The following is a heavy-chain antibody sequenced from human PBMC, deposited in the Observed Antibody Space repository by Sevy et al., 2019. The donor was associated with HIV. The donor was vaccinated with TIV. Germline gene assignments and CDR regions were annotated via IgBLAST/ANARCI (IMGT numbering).Heavy chain of an antibody. CDR1: GFTFSRYD. J-gene: IGHJ3*02. D-gene: IGHD1-26*01. CDR2: IGTAGDT. Sequence: GGSLRLSCAASGFTFSRYDMHWVRQATGKGLEWVSSIGTAGDTYYPGSVKGRFTISRENAKKSLYLQMNSLRAGDTAVYYCAGGTCYSESSYLGDDAFDIWGQGTMVTVSS. V-gene: IGHV3-13*01. CDR3: AGGTCYSESSYLGDDAFDI.